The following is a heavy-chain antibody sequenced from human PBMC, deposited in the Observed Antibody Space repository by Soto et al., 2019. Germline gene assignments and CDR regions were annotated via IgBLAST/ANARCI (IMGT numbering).Heavy chain of an antibody. J-gene: IGHJ4*02. V-gene: IGHV3-30-3*01. D-gene: IGHD6-6*01. Sequence: GGSLRLSCAASGFTFSSYAMHWVRQAPGKGLEWVAVISYDGSNKYYADSVKGRFTISRDNSKNTLYLQMNSLRAEDTAVYYCASHSSSSDGEGGRFDYWGQGTLVTVSS. CDR1: GFTFSSYA. CDR2: ISYDGSNK. CDR3: ASHSSSSDGEGGRFDY.